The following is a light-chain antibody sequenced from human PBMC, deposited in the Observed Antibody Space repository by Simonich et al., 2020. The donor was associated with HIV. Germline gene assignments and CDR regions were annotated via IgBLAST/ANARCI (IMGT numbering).Light chain of an antibody. V-gene: IGKV4-1*01. Sequence: DIVMTQSPDPLAVSLGERATINCKSSQSVLYSSNNKNYVAWNQPKPGQPPKLLIYWASTRESGCPDRFSGSGSGTDFTLTISSLQAEDVAVYYCQQYYSTPTFGQGTKLEIK. CDR2: WAS. J-gene: IGKJ2*01. CDR3: QQYYSTPT. CDR1: QSVLYSSNNKNY.